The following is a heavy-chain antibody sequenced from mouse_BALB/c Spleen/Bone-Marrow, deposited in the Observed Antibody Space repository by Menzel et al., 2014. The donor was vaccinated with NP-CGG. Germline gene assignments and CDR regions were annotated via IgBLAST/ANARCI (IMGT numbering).Heavy chain of an antibody. CDR1: GFSLSRYS. V-gene: IGHV2-6-4*01. Sequence: VKVVESGPGLVAPSQSLSITCTVSGFSLSRYSVHWARQPPGKGLEWLGMIWGGGSTDYNSALKSRLSISKDNSKSQVFLKMNSLQTDDTAMYYCARVVATDCYFDVWGAGTTVTVSS. CDR2: IWGGGST. D-gene: IGHD1-1*01. J-gene: IGHJ1*01. CDR3: ARVVATDCYFDV.